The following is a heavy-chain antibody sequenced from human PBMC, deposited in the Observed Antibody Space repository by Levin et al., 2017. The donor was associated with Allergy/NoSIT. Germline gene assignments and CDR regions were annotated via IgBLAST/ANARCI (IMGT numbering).Heavy chain of an antibody. Sequence: SQTLSLTCTVSGGSIRSGDYYWSWIRQPPGKGLEWIGYIYYSGSTYYNPSLKSRVTISVDTSKNQFSLKLSSVTAADTAVYYCARGYCSGGSCHDAFDIWGQGTMVTVSS. D-gene: IGHD2-15*01. J-gene: IGHJ3*02. CDR2: IYYSGST. V-gene: IGHV4-30-4*01. CDR1: GGSIRSGDYY. CDR3: ARGYCSGGSCHDAFDI.